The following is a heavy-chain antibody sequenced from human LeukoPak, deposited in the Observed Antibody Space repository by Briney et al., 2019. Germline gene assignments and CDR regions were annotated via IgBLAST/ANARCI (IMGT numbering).Heavy chain of an antibody. CDR2: IRYDGSNK. D-gene: IGHD2-21*01. V-gene: IGHV3-30*02. J-gene: IGHJ5*02. Sequence: GGSLRLSCAASGFTFSSYGMHWVRQAPGKGLEWVAFIRYDGSNKYYADSVKGRFTISRDNSKNTLYLQMNSLRAEDTAVYYYAKDIVVVMGSNCFDPWGQGTLVTVSS. CDR3: AKDIVVVMGSNCFDP. CDR1: GFTFSSYG.